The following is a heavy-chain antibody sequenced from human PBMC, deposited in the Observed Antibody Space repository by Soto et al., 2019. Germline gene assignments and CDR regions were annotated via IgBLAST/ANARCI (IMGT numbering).Heavy chain of an antibody. D-gene: IGHD6-6*01. Sequence: GESLKISCKGSGYSFTSYWIGWVRQMPGKGLEWMGIIYPGDSDTRYSPSFQGQVTISADKSISTAYLQWSSLKASDTAMYYCARAKYSSSYYYYGMDVWGQGTTVTAP. CDR3: ARAKYSSSYYYYGMDV. CDR1: GYSFTSYW. V-gene: IGHV5-51*01. J-gene: IGHJ6*02. CDR2: IYPGDSDT.